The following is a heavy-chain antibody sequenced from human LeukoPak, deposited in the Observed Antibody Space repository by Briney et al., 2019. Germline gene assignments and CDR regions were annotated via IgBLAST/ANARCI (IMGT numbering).Heavy chain of an antibody. D-gene: IGHD1-14*01. CDR3: AREYFVTGRRYKSRDDAFDI. Sequence: PSETLSLTCTVSGGSISSYYWSWIRQPPGKGLEWIGYIYYSGSTNYNPSLKSRVTISVDTSKNQFSLKLSSVTAADTAVYYCAREYFVTGRRYKSRDDAFDIWGQGTMVTVSS. CDR1: GGSISSYY. V-gene: IGHV4-59*01. CDR2: IYYSGST. J-gene: IGHJ3*02.